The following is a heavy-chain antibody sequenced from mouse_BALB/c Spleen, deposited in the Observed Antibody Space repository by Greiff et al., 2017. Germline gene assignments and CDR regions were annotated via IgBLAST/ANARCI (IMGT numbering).Heavy chain of an antibody. J-gene: IGHJ4*01. Sequence: VQLKESGPELEKPGASVKISCKASGYSFTGYNMNWVKQSNGKSLEWIGNIDPYYGGTSYNQKFKGKATLTVDKSSSTAYMQLKSLTSEDSAVYYCARRGGNSPPYAMDYWGQGTTLTVSS. D-gene: IGHD2-1*01. V-gene: IGHV1-39*01. CDR1: GYSFTGYN. CDR2: IDPYYGGT. CDR3: ARRGGNSPPYAMDY.